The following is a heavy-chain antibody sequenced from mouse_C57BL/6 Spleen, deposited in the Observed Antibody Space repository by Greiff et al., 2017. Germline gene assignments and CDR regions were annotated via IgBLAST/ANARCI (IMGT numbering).Heavy chain of an antibody. CDR1: GYTFTSYW. CDR2: LDPSDSYT. Sequence: QVQLQQPGAELVKPGASVTLSCKASGYTFTSYWMQWVKQRPGQGLEWIGELDPSDSYTNYNQTFKGQATLTVDTSSSTAYMQLSSLTSEDSAVYYCARTGPYYGSSYWYFDVWGTGTTVTVSS. D-gene: IGHD1-1*01. J-gene: IGHJ1*03. CDR3: ARTGPYYGSSYWYFDV. V-gene: IGHV1-50*01.